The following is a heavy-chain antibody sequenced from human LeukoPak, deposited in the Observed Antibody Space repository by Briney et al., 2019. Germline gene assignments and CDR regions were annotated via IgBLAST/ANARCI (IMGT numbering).Heavy chain of an antibody. CDR3: ARGGTGWDDAYFYYYYGMDV. CDR2: IYYSGNT. D-gene: IGHD3/OR15-3a*01. V-gene: IGHV4-39*01. CDR1: GVSVIGGSYY. Sequence: PSETLSLTCAVSGVSVIGGSYYWGWIRQPPGKGLEWIGNIYYSGNTFYNPSLKSRVTISVDTSKNQFSLKLSSVTAADTAMYYCARGGTGWDDAYFYYYYGMDVWGQGTTVTVSS. J-gene: IGHJ6*02.